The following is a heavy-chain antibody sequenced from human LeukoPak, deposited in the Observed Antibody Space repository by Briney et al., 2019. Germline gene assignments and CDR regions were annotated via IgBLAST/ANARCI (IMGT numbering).Heavy chain of an antibody. J-gene: IGHJ4*02. V-gene: IGHV4-34*01. CDR2: INHSGST. D-gene: IGHD4-23*01. CDR3: ARGRTKRTPGDY. CDR1: GGSFSGYY. Sequence: SETLSLTCAVYGGSFSGYYWSWIRQPPGKGLEWIGEINHSGSTNNNPSLKSRVTISVDTSKNQFSLKLSSVTAADTAVYYCARGRTKRTPGDYWGQGTLVTVSS.